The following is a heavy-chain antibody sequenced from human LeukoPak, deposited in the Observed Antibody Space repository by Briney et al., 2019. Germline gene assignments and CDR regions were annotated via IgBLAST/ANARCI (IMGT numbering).Heavy chain of an antibody. CDR3: AKDEAVAWYGLNWFDP. V-gene: IGHV3-23*01. J-gene: IGHJ5*02. CDR2: ISGSGGST. CDR1: GFTFSSYA. Sequence: GGSLRLSCAASGFTFSSYAMSWVRQAPGKGLEWVSAISGSGGSTYYADSVKGRFTISRDNSKNTLYLQMNSLRAEDTAVYYCAKDEAVAWYGLNWFDPWGQRTLVTVSS. D-gene: IGHD6-19*01.